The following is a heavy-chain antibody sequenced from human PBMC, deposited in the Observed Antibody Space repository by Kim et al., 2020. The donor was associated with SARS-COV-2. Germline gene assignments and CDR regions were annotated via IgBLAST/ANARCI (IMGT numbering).Heavy chain of an antibody. V-gene: IGHV3-11*01. CDR2: ILSSGTIM. CDR3: ARLWSGYFDF. CDR1: GFRFSDYY. D-gene: IGHD3-16*01. Sequence: GGSLRLSCAASGFRFSDYYMTWLRQSPGKGLEWVSYILSSGTIMYYADSVKGRFTISRDNADNSLFLHMDGLTVEDTAVYYCARLWSGYFDFWGQGTLVTVSS. J-gene: IGHJ4*02.